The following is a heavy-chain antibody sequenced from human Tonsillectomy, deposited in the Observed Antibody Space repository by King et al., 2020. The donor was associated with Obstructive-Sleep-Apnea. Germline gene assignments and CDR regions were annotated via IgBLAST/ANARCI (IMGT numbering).Heavy chain of an antibody. CDR3: TRDLGYYDTSGYLGFY. Sequence: VQLVQSGGGLVQPGRSLRLSCTASGFTFGDYAMSWFRQAPGKGLEWVGFIRRKVYGGTTEYAESVKGRFTISRDDSKSIAYLHMTSLKTEDTAVYYCTRDLGYYDTSGYLGFYWGQGTLVTVSS. CDR1: GFTFGDYA. CDR2: IRRKVYGGTT. J-gene: IGHJ4*02. D-gene: IGHD3-22*01. V-gene: IGHV3-49*03.